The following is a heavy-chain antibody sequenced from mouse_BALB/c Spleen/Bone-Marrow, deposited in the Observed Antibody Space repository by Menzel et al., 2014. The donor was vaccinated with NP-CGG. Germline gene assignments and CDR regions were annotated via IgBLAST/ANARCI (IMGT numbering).Heavy chain of an antibody. J-gene: IGHJ2*01. CDR3: TRKYGPLYYFDY. Sequence: QVQLQQSGAELVRPGASVKLSRKASGYTFTSYWINWVKQRPGQGLEWIGNIYPSDSYTNYNQKFKDKATLTVDKSSSTAYMQLSSPTSEDSAVYYCTRKYGPLYYFDYWGQGTTLTVSS. CDR2: IYPSDSYT. CDR1: GYTFTSYW. D-gene: IGHD2-10*02. V-gene: IGHV1-69*02.